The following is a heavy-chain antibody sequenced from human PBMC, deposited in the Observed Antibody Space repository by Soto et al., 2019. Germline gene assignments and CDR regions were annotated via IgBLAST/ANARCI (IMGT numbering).Heavy chain of an antibody. CDR1: GFIFSDYF. CDR3: AREPYYYDSTGPFDS. CDR2: VKQDGNER. Sequence: GGSLRLSCAASGFIFSDYFMTWVRQAPGKGLEWVATVKQDGNERHYVDSVRGRFTISRDNSKNTLYLQMNSLRAEDTAVYFCAREPYYYDSTGPFDSWGQGTLVTVSS. V-gene: IGHV3-7*01. J-gene: IGHJ4*02. D-gene: IGHD3-22*01.